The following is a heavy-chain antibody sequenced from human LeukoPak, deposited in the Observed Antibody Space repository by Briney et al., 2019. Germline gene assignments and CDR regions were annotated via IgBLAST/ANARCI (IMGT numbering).Heavy chain of an antibody. Sequence: GRSLRLSCAASGFTFSSYGMHWVRQAPGKGLEWVAVISYDGSNKYYADSVKGRFTISRDNSKNTLYLQMNSLRAEDTAVYYCAKSGYYGYWGQGTLVTVSS. V-gene: IGHV3-30*18. D-gene: IGHD3-22*01. CDR2: ISYDGSNK. CDR3: AKSGYYGY. CDR1: GFTFSSYG. J-gene: IGHJ4*02.